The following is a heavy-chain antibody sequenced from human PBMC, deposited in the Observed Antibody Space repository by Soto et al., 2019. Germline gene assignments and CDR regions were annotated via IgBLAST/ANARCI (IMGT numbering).Heavy chain of an antibody. CDR3: ATQEVGGSYVYTFDP. CDR2: IYCSGST. D-gene: IGHD1-26*01. V-gene: IGHV4-39*01. CDR1: GGSITSSSYY. J-gene: IGHJ5*02. Sequence: QLHLRESGPGLVKPSETLSLTCTVSGGSITSSSYYWGWIRQPPGKGLEWIGSIYCSGSTYYNPSLKSRVTISVDTSKNQFSLKLSSVTAADTAVYYCATQEVGGSYVYTFDPWGQGTLVTVSS.